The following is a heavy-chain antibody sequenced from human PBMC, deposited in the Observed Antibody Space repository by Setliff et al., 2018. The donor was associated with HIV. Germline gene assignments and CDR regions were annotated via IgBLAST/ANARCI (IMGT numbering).Heavy chain of an antibody. CDR3: ARDRGYSGHDYRNAFDI. CDR1: GGTFSSYV. D-gene: IGHD5-12*01. CDR2: IIPIFGTA. J-gene: IGHJ3*02. V-gene: IGHV1-69*13. Sequence: SVKVSCKVSGGTFSSYVINWVRQAPGQGLEWMGGIIPIFGTANYAQKFQARVTITADESTSTAYMELSSLRSEDTAMYYCARDRGYSGHDYRNAFDIWGQGTMVTVS.